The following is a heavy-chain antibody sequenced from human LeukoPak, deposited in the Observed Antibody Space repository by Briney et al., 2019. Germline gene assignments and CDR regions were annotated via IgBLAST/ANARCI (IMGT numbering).Heavy chain of an antibody. D-gene: IGHD5-12*01. V-gene: IGHV1-2*02. CDR1: GYTFTDYY. J-gene: IGHJ4*02. Sequence: ASVKVSCKGSGYTFTDYYIHWVRQAPGQGLEWMGWINPGSGSTNYVRNFQGRVTMTRDPSINTAYMELNTLRSDDTALYFCARDHRHTSDYQDFDYWGQGTLVTVSS. CDR3: ARDHRHTSDYQDFDY. CDR2: INPGSGST.